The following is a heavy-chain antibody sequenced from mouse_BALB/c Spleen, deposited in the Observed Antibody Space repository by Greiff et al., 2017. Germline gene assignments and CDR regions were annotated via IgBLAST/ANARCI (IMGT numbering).Heavy chain of an antibody. Sequence: EVQLVESGPELMKPGASVKISCKASGYSFTSYYMHWVKQSHGKSLEWIGYIDPFNGGTSYNQKFKGKATLTVDKSSSTAYMHLSSLTSEDSAVYYCARGGLRRTLDYYAMDYWGQGTSVTVSS. CDR2: IDPFNGGT. CDR3: ARGGLRRTLDYYAMDY. J-gene: IGHJ4*01. D-gene: IGHD2-4*01. CDR1: GYSFTSYY. V-gene: IGHV1S135*01.